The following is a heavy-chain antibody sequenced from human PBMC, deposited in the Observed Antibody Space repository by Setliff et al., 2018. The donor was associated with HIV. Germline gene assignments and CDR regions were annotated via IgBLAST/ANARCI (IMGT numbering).Heavy chain of an antibody. Sequence: GASVKVSCKASGFTFTNSAMQWVRQARGQRLEWIGWIVVGSYNTNYAQKFQERVTITRDLSTSTAYMELSSLRSEDTAVYYCAAASNRRVRGVNLHYYYYMDVWGKGITVTVSS. J-gene: IGHJ6*03. D-gene: IGHD3-10*01. CDR1: GFTFTNSA. CDR2: IVVGSYNT. CDR3: AAASNRRVRGVNLHYYYYMDV. V-gene: IGHV1-58*02.